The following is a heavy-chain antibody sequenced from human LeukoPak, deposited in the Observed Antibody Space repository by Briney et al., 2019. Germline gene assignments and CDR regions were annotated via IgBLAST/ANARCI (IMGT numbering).Heavy chain of an antibody. D-gene: IGHD6-19*01. CDR1: GYSFTSHW. Sequence: PGESLKISCKGSGYSFTSHWIGWVRQMPGKGLEWMGIIYPGDSDIRYSPSFQGQVTISADKSTSTADLQWNTLKASDTAMYYCARRRSSGWYSLDPFDIWGQGTMVTVSS. V-gene: IGHV5-51*01. CDR2: IYPGDSDI. CDR3: ARRRSSGWYSLDPFDI. J-gene: IGHJ3*02.